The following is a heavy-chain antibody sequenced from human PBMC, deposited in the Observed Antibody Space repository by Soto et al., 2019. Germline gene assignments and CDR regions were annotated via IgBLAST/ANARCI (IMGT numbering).Heavy chain of an antibody. CDR2: IYYSGST. J-gene: IGHJ6*02. CDR3: ARELRGRITMVRGVIITDRATGGGMHV. D-gene: IGHD3-10*01. CDR1: GGSISSYY. Sequence: LSLTCTVSGGSISSYYWSWIRQPPGKGLEWIGYIYYSGSTNYNPSLKSRVTISVDTSKNQFSLKLSSVTAADTAVYYCARELRGRITMVRGVIITDRATGGGMHVWDQGTTVTVS. V-gene: IGHV4-59*01.